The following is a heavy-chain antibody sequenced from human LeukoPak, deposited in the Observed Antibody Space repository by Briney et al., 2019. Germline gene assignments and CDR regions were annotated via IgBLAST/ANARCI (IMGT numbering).Heavy chain of an antibody. D-gene: IGHD2-21*02. CDR2: IGYDGISN. CDR1: GLTFSDYG. J-gene: IGHJ4*02. V-gene: IGHV3-30*02. CDR3: AKGGSSGDHAFDY. Sequence: GGSLRLSCAASGLTFSDYGMNWFRQAPGKGLEGGTFIGYDGISNFYADSVKGRFTISRDNSKNTLYLQMNSLRPEDTAVYYCAKGGSSGDHAFDYWGQGTLVTVSS.